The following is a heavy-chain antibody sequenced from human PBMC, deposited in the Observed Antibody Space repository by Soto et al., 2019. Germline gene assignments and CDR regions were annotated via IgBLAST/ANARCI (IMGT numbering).Heavy chain of an antibody. Sequence: QVQLVESGGNLVKPGGSLRLSCAASGFTFSDYYMGWIRQAPGKGLEWVSYISSSGTTVYYADSVKGRFTISRDNAKTSLYTQMNSLRGEDAAVYYFAVAGYSNPLYPVTPLSGGHFWGQGTLVTVSS. V-gene: IGHV3-11*01. D-gene: IGHD5-12*01. CDR3: AVAGYSNPLYPVTPLSGGHF. CDR2: ISSSGTTV. CDR1: GFTFSDYY. J-gene: IGHJ4*02.